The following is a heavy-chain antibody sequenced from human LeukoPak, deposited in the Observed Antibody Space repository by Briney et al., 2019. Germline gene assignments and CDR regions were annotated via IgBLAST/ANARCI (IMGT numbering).Heavy chain of an antibody. Sequence: GGSLRLSCAASGFTFSSYWMSLVRQAPGKGLEWVANIKQDGSEKYYVDSVKDRFTISRDNSRNTVYLQMNSLRAEDTAVYYCARDVIYASEIYSYGDCLGQGTLVTVSS. CDR3: ARDVIYASEIYSYGDC. D-gene: IGHD3-16*01. CDR2: IKQDGSEK. J-gene: IGHJ4*02. CDR1: GFTFSSYW. V-gene: IGHV3-7*01.